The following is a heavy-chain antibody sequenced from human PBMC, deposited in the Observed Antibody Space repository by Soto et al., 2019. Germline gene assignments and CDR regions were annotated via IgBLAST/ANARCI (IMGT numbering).Heavy chain of an antibody. CDR1: GGSINSYW. Sequence: SETLSLTCSVSGGSINSYWWSWIRQPAGKGLEWIWRFYSSWTTDYNPSLNSRATMSVETSKNQFSLKLSSVTAADTAVYYCARDIGSFAYGEGYWGQGIQVTVSS. CDR2: FYSSWTT. J-gene: IGHJ4*02. CDR3: ARDIGSFAYGEGY. D-gene: IGHD3-10*01. V-gene: IGHV4-4*07.